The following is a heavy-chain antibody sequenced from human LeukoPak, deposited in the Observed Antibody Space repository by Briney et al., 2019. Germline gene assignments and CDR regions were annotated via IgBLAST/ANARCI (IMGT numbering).Heavy chain of an antibody. CDR2: IYYSGSS. Sequence: SQTLSLTCTVSGGSINNGGYYWSWIRQHPGKGLEWIGYIYYSGSSYYNPSLRSRVTISVDTSKNHFSLKLSSVTAADTAVYYCARGGHYYYDSSGSLDYWGQGTLVTVSS. CDR1: GGSINNGGYY. J-gene: IGHJ4*02. D-gene: IGHD3-22*01. V-gene: IGHV4-31*03. CDR3: ARGGHYYYDSSGSLDY.